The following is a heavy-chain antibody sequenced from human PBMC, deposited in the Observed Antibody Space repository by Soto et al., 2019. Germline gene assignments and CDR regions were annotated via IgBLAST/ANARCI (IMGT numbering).Heavy chain of an antibody. Sequence: SETLSLTCTVSGGSISRGDYYWSWIRQPPGKGLEWIGYIYYSGSTYYNPSLKSRVTISVDTSKNQFSLKLSSVTAADTAVYYCANNAGSSSLGGDFYGMDVWGQGTTVT. V-gene: IGHV4-30-4*01. CDR3: ANNAGSSSLGGDFYGMDV. J-gene: IGHJ6*02. CDR2: IYYSGST. CDR1: GGSISRGDYY. D-gene: IGHD6-13*01.